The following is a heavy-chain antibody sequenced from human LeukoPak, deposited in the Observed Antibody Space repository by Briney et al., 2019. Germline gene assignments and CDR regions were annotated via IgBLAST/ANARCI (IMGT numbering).Heavy chain of an antibody. D-gene: IGHD3-10*01. V-gene: IGHV3-43*02. Sequence: GGSLSLSCAASGFTFDDFAMHWVRQAPGKGLEWVSLISGDGGTTYYADSVKGRFTISRDNTKNSLYLQINRLRPEDTAFYYCAKNYYGSATYYKPFDSWGLGTLVTVSS. J-gene: IGHJ4*02. CDR3: AKNYYGSATYYKPFDS. CDR2: ISGDGGTT. CDR1: GFTFDDFA.